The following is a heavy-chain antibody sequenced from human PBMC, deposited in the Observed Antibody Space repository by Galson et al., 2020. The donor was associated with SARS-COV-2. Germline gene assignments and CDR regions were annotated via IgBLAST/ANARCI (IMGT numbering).Heavy chain of an antibody. D-gene: IGHD3-10*01. V-gene: IGHV4-59*01. CDR2: ITFSGRT. J-gene: IGHJ6*02. CDR3: ARDGVAGYYGSGSFYGMDV. CDR1: GGSISSYY. Sequence: SETLSLTCTVSGGSISSYYWSWIRQPPGKGLEWIGYITFSGRTNYNPPLKSRVTISRDTSKNQLYLKLSSVTAADTAVYYCARDGVAGYYGSGSFYGMDVWGQGTTVTVSS.